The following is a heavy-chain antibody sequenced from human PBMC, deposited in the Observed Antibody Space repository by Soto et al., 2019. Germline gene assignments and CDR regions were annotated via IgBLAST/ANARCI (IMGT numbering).Heavy chain of an antibody. CDR2: ISGSGGST. Sequence: GSLRLSCAASGFTFSSYAMSWVRQAPGKGLEWVSAISGSGGSTYYADSVKGRFTISRDNSKNTLYLQMNSLRAEDTAVYYCAKLSRIAVAGKVDYWGQGTLVTVSS. V-gene: IGHV3-23*01. D-gene: IGHD6-19*01. CDR3: AKLSRIAVAGKVDY. J-gene: IGHJ4*02. CDR1: GFTFSSYA.